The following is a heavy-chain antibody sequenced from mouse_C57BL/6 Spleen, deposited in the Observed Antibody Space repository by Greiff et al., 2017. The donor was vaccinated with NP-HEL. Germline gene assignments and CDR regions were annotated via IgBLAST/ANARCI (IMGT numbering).Heavy chain of an antibody. D-gene: IGHD1-1*01. J-gene: IGHJ3*01. CDR1: GYTFTSYW. Sequence: QVQLQQPGAELVMPGASVKLSCKASGYTFTSYWMHWVKQRPGQGLEWIGEIDPSDSYTNYNQKFKGKSTLTVDKSSSTAYMQLSSLTSEDSAVYYCARGDYGSNWFAYWGQGTLVTVSA. V-gene: IGHV1-69*01. CDR2: IDPSDSYT. CDR3: ARGDYGSNWFAY.